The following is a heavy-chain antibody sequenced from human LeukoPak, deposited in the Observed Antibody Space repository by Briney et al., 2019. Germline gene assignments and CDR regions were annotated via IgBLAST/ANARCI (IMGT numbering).Heavy chain of an antibody. CDR3: TREVEGYSYASGRFLHFDP. J-gene: IGHJ5*02. D-gene: IGHD3-10*01. Sequence: SETLSLTCTVSGGSISSYYWSWIRQPPGKGLEWIGSIYYSGSTYNNRSLKRRLTISIDTSKNQFSLRLSSVTAADTAVYYCTREVEGYSYASGRFLHFDPWGQGTLVTVSS. V-gene: IGHV4-59*12. CDR1: GGSISSYY. CDR2: IYYSGST.